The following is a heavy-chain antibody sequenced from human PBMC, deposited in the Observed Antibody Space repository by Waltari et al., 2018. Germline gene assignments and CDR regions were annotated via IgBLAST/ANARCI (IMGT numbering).Heavy chain of an antibody. V-gene: IGHV4-61*02. D-gene: IGHD3-22*01. J-gene: IGHJ3*02. CDR1: GGSIRSGSYY. CDR2: IYTSGST. Sequence: QVQLQESGPGLVKPSQTLSLTCTVSGGSIRSGSYYWSWIRQPAGKGLEWIGRIYTSGSTNYNPSLKSRVTISVDTSKNQFSLKLSSVTAADTAVYYCAREDDYYDSSGYFSAFDIWGQGTMVTVSS. CDR3: AREDDYYDSSGYFSAFDI.